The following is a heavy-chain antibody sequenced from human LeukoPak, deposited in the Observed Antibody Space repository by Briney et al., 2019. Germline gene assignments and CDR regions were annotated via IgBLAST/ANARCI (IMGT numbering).Heavy chain of an antibody. J-gene: IGHJ3*02. CDR1: GFTFSNAW. CDR2: IKSKTDGGTT. Sequence: GSLRLSCAASGFTFSNAWMSWVRQAPGKGLEWVGRIKSKTDGGTTDYAAPVKGRFTISRDDSKNTLYLQMNSLKTEDTAVYYCTTLITMIVVVEDAFDIWGQGTMVTVSS. CDR3: TTLITMIVVVEDAFDI. D-gene: IGHD3-22*01. V-gene: IGHV3-15*01.